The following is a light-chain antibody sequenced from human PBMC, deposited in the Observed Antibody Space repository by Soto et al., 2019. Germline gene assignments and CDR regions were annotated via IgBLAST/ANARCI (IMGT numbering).Light chain of an antibody. CDR1: LVISNS. CDR2: GAS. J-gene: IGKJ4*01. CDR3: QQYNSYPLT. Sequence: DIQMTQSPSSLSASVGDRVTITCRASLVISNSLSWFQQKPGKAPKSLIYGASTSQSGVPSRFSGSGSGTDFTLTITSLRPEDSATYYCQQYNSYPLTFGGGTKVDIK. V-gene: IGKV1-16*01.